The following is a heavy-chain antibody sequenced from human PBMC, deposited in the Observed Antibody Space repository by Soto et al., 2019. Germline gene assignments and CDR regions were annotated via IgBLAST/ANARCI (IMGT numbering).Heavy chain of an antibody. Sequence: ETLSLTCTVSGGSISRSSYSWAWIRQAPGKGLEWVSSISSSSTYISYADSVKGRFTISRDDAKNSLFLQMNSLRGEDTAIYYCARETSGYDFYFDYWGQGALVTVSS. J-gene: IGHJ4*02. V-gene: IGHV3-21*01. CDR2: ISSSSTYI. CDR3: ARETSGYDFYFDY. D-gene: IGHD5-12*01. CDR1: GGSISRSSYS.